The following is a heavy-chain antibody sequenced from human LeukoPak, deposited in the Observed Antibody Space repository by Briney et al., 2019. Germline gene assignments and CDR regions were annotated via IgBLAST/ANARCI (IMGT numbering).Heavy chain of an antibody. CDR2: ISGSGGST. Sequence: GGSLRLSCAASGFTFSSYAMSWVRQAPGKGLEWVSAISGSGGSTYYADSVKGRFTISRDNSKNTLYLQMNSLRAEDTAVYYCARDPYSNYYYYGMDVWGQGTTVTVPS. CDR3: ARDPYSNYYYYGMDV. J-gene: IGHJ6*02. CDR1: GFTFSSYA. V-gene: IGHV3-23*01. D-gene: IGHD6-13*01.